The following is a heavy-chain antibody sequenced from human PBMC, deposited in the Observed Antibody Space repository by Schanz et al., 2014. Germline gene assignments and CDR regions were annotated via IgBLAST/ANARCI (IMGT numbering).Heavy chain of an antibody. D-gene: IGHD1-1*01. J-gene: IGHJ6*03. CDR1: GFTLSSYG. CDR3: ARESGGQNDLDTEPHKYTYMDV. Sequence: QVQLVESGGGVVQPGRSLRLSCSASGFTLSSYGMHWVRQAPGKGLEWLAVIWFDGTNKYNADSVKGRFTISRDTSKNTLYLLLNSLRAEDTAVYYCARESGGQNDLDTEPHKYTYMDVWGKGTTVTVSS. CDR2: IWFDGTNK. V-gene: IGHV3-33*01.